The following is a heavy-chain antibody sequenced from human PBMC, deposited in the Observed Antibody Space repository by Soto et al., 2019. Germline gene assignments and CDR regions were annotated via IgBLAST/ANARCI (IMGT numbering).Heavy chain of an antibody. CDR3: CRQAPITCSGADCTSPA. V-gene: IGHV3-73*01. CDR1: GFTFSASA. J-gene: IGHJ5*02. CDR2: IRTRPNSYAT. D-gene: IGHD2-21*02. Sequence: EVQLVESGGGLVQPGGSLKLSCAASGFTFSASAMHWVRQASGKGLEWVGRIRTRPNSYATEYAASVKDRFTISRDDSKNTAYLLMNSLKTEHTAVYDCCRQAPITCSGADCTSPAWGEGTLVTVSS.